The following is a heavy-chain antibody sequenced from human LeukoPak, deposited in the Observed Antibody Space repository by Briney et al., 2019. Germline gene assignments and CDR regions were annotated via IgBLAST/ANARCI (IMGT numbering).Heavy chain of an antibody. Sequence: ASVKVSCKASGGTFSSYAISWVRQAPGQGLEWMGWISVYNGNTKYAQKLQGRVTMTTDTSTSTAYMELRSLRSDDTAVYYCARDLGYYDSSGYYYFDYWGQGTLVTVSS. J-gene: IGHJ4*02. D-gene: IGHD3-22*01. CDR1: GGTFSSYA. CDR2: ISVYNGNT. CDR3: ARDLGYYDSSGYYYFDY. V-gene: IGHV1-18*01.